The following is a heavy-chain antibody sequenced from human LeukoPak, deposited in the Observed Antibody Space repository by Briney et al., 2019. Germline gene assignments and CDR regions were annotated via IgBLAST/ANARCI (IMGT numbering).Heavy chain of an antibody. CDR1: GFTFSNYG. J-gene: IGHJ4*02. CDR2: IWYDGSNK. D-gene: IGHD4-23*01. Sequence: GGSLRLSCAALGFTFSNYGMHWVRQAPGKGLEWVAFIWYDGSNKYYADSVKGRFTISRDNSKNTVYLQMNSLRAEDTAVYYCAKVLAVTSYGAKSIFDHWGQGTLVTVSS. V-gene: IGHV3-30*02. CDR3: AKVLAVTSYGAKSIFDH.